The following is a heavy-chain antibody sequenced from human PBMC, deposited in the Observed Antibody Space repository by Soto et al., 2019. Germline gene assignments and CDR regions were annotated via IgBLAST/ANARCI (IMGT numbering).Heavy chain of an antibody. CDR1: GGTFSSYA. Sequence: QVPLVQSGAEVKKPGSSVKVSCKASGGTFSSYAINWVRQAPGQGLEWMGRIVPMFGIPNFAPKFQGRVTMTADRSTTTAYMELSSLRSEDTAVYYCASGPYTSSSGGYYYYYMDVWGKGTTVTVSS. J-gene: IGHJ6*03. CDR2: IVPMFGIP. CDR3: ASGPYTSSSGGYYYYYMDV. D-gene: IGHD6-6*01. V-gene: IGHV1-69*02.